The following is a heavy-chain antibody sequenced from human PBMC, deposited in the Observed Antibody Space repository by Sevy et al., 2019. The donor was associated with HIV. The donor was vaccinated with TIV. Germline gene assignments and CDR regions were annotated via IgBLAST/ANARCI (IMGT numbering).Heavy chain of an antibody. J-gene: IGHJ4*02. V-gene: IGHV3-21*01. CDR3: ARVGRFGELLYDY. Sequence: GGSLRLSCAASGFTFSSYSMNWVRQAPGKGLEWVSSISSSSSYIYYADSVKGRFTISIDNAKNSLYLQMNSLRAEDTAVYYCARVGRFGELLYDYWGQGTLVTVSS. CDR2: ISSSSSYI. CDR1: GFTFSSYS. D-gene: IGHD3-10*01.